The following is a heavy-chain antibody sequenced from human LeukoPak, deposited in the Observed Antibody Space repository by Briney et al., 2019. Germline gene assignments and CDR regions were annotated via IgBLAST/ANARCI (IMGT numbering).Heavy chain of an antibody. Sequence: PGGSLRLSCAASGFTVSSNYMSWVRQAPGKGLEWVSVIYSGGSTYYADSVKGRFTISRDNSKNTLYLQMNSLRAEDTAVYYCAKGYRITMIVHFDYWGQGTLVTVSS. CDR3: AKGYRITMIVHFDY. V-gene: IGHV3-53*01. J-gene: IGHJ4*02. CDR1: GFTVSSNY. CDR2: IYSGGST. D-gene: IGHD3-22*01.